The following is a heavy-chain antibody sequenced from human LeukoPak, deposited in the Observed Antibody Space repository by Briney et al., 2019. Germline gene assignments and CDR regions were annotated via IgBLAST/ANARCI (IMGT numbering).Heavy chain of an antibody. CDR1: GFTFDDYG. CDR3: ARDLGYCTNGVCHMRFDY. J-gene: IGHJ4*02. Sequence: PGGSLRLSCAASGFTFDDYGMSWVRQAPGKGLEWVASIKEDGSERQYVDSVKGRFSISRDNTKGSLFLQLNSLRAEDTAVYYCARDLGYCTNGVCHMRFDYWGQGTLVAVSS. CDR2: IKEDGSER. V-gene: IGHV3-7*03. D-gene: IGHD2-8*01.